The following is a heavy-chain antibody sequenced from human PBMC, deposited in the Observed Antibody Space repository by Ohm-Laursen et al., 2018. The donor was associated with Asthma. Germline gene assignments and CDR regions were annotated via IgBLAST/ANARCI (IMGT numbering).Heavy chain of an antibody. J-gene: IGHJ5*02. CDR2: ISAYNGNT. V-gene: IGHV1-18*01. CDR1: GYTFTSYG. CDR3: ARGGYCTGGVCYRVGESWFDP. Sequence: GSSVKVSCKASGYTFTSYGISWVRQAPGQGLEWMGWISAYNGNTNYAQKLQGRVTMTTDTSTSTAYMELRSLRSDDPAVYYCARGGYCTGGVCYRVGESWFDPWGQGTLVTVSS. D-gene: IGHD2-8*02.